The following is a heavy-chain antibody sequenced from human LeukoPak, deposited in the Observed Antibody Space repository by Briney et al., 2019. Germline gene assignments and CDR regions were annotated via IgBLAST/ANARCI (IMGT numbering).Heavy chain of an antibody. CDR2: ISGSGDNT. D-gene: IGHD3-10*01. CDR3: ARVTYGSGTYGAFDY. CDR1: GFTFSSYD. Sequence: PGGSLRLSCAASGFTFSSYDMTWVRQAPGKGLEWVSTISGSGDNTYYADSVKGRFTISRDNSKNTLYLQMNSLRAEDTAVYYCARVTYGSGTYGAFDYWGQGTLVTVSS. J-gene: IGHJ4*02. V-gene: IGHV3-23*01.